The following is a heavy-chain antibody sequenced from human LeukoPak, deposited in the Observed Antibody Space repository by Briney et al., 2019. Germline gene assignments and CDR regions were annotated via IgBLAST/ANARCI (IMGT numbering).Heavy chain of an antibody. J-gene: IGHJ3*02. D-gene: IGHD3-22*01. CDR3: ARASFDSSGYGAFDI. V-gene: IGHV4-59*01. Sequence: PSETLSLTCGVSGGSISSYYWIWIRQPPGKGLEWIGYIYYSGSTNYNSSLKSRVTISVDTSKNQFSLKLNSVAAADTAVYYCARASFDSSGYGAFDIWGQGTMVTVSS. CDR2: IYYSGST. CDR1: GGSISSYY.